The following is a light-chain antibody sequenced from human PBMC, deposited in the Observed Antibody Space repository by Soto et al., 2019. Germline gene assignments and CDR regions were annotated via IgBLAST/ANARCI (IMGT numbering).Light chain of an antibody. CDR2: DVS. CDR1: SXDVGGYNY. V-gene: IGLV2-11*01. J-gene: IGLJ3*02. Sequence: QSALTQPRSVSGSPGQSVTISCTGTSXDVGGYNYVSWYQQHPGKAPKLMIYDVSKRPSGVPDRFSGSKSGNTASLTISGLQAEDEADYYCCSYAGSYTLVFGGGTQLTVL. CDR3: CSYAGSYTLV.